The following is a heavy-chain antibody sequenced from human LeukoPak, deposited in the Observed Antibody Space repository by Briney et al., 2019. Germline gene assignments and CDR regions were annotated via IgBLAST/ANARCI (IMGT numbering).Heavy chain of an antibody. CDR1: GGTFSSYA. CDR3: ARSGSTTGNYYYYDMDV. CDR2: IIPIFGTA. Sequence: ASVKVSCKASGGTFSSYAISWVRQAPGQGLEWMGGIIPIFGTANYAQKFQGRVTITADESTSTAYMELSSLRSEDTAVYYCARSGSTTGNYYYYDMDVWGQGTTVTVSS. V-gene: IGHV1-69*13. D-gene: IGHD1-1*01. J-gene: IGHJ6*02.